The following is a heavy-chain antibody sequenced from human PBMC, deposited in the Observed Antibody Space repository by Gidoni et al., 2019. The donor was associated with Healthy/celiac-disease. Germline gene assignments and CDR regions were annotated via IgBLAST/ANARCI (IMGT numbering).Heavy chain of an antibody. V-gene: IGHV4-39*01. CDR1: GGSISSSSYY. D-gene: IGHD2-8*01. CDR2: IYYSGST. Sequence: QLQLQESGPGLVKPSENLSLTCTVSGGSISSSSYYWGWIRQPPGKGLEWIGSIYYSGSTYYNPSLKSRVTISVDTSKNQFSLKLSSVTAADTAVYYCARQAMDNYYYYGMDVWGQGTTVTVSS. CDR3: ARQAMDNYYYYGMDV. J-gene: IGHJ6*02.